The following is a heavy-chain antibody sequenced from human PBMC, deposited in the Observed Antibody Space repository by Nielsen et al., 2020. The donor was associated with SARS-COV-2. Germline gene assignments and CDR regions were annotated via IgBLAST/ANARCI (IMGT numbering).Heavy chain of an antibody. D-gene: IGHD1-26*01. V-gene: IGHV3-9*01. CDR3: AKVPGYYDNLDV. CDR2: ISWNSGGI. CDR1: GFTFDDYA. Sequence: SLKISCAASGFTFDDYAMHWVRQAPGKGLEWVSGISWNSGGIGYADSVKGRFTISRDNAKNSLYLQMNSLRAEDTALYYCAKVPGYYDNLDVWGQGTTVTVSS. J-gene: IGHJ6*02.